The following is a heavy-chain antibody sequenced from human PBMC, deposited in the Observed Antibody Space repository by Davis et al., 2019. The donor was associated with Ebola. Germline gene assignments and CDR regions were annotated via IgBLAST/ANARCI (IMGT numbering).Heavy chain of an antibody. Sequence: PGGSLRLSCAASGFTFDDYAMHWVRHAPGKGLEWVSGISWNSGSIGYVDSVKGRFTISRDNAKNSLYLQMNSLRAEDTAVYYCERQLEADNWFDPWGQGTLVTVSS. CDR2: ISWNSGSI. D-gene: IGHD5-18*01. CDR3: ERQLEADNWFDP. J-gene: IGHJ5*02. V-gene: IGHV3-9*01. CDR1: GFTFDDYA.